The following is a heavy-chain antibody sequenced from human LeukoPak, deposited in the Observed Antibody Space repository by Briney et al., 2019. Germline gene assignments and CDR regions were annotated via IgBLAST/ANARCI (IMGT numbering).Heavy chain of an antibody. J-gene: IGHJ6*02. Sequence: QPGGSLRLSCAASGFTSSSYAISWVSQAPGKGLEWVSSISGSGSYTYYADSVKGRFTISRDNSKNTVYLQMNSLRAEDTAVYYCATRSYYYGLDVWGQGTTVTVSS. V-gene: IGHV3-23*01. CDR3: ATRSYYYGLDV. CDR2: ISGSGSYT. CDR1: GFTSSSYA.